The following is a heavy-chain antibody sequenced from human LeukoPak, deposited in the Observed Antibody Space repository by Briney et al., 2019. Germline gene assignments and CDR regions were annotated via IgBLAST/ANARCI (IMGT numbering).Heavy chain of an antibody. Sequence: GGSLRLSCAASGFTFSIYCMSWVRQAPGKGLEWVASIKQDGSEQYYVDSVKGRFTISRDNAKNSLYLQMNSLRAEDTAMYYCATPPRSYALFYWGQGTLVTVSS. CDR2: IKQDGSEQ. CDR1: GFTFSIYC. D-gene: IGHD4-17*01. V-gene: IGHV3-7*01. CDR3: ATPPRSYALFY. J-gene: IGHJ4*02.